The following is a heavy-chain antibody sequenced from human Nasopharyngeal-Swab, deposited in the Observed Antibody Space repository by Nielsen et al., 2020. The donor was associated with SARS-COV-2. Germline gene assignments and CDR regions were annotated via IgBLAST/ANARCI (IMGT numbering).Heavy chain of an antibody. CDR3: TRVIRIAVAGTLYYYYYYYMDV. Sequence: GGSLRLSCTASGFTFGDYAMSWVRQAPGKRLEWVGFIRSKAYGGTTEYAASVKGRFTISRDDSKSIAYLQMNSLKTEDTAVYYYTRVIRIAVAGTLYYYYYYYMDVWGKGTTVTVS. V-gene: IGHV3-49*04. CDR1: GFTFGDYA. CDR2: IRSKAYGGTT. J-gene: IGHJ6*03. D-gene: IGHD6-19*01.